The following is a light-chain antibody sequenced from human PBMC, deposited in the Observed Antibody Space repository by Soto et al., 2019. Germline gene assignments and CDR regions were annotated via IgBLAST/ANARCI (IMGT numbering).Light chain of an antibody. CDR1: QSVSSN. CDR3: QQYNNWPLEYT. J-gene: IGKJ2*01. Sequence: EIVMTQSPATLSVSPGERATLSCRASQSVSSNLAWYQQKPGQAPRLLIYGASTRATGIPARFSGSGSGTEFTLTISSLQSEDFAVYSCQQYNNWPLEYTFGQGTKLEIK. CDR2: GAS. V-gene: IGKV3-15*01.